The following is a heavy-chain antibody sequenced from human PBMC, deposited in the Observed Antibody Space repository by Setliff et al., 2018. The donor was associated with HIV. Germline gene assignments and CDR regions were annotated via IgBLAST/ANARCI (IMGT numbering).Heavy chain of an antibody. D-gene: IGHD3-10*01. CDR2: INYRGNT. CDR3: ARDRRGYYYGSGSCYMDV. J-gene: IGHJ6*03. CDR1: GGSISTSRYY. V-gene: IGHV4-39*02. Sequence: SETLSLTCTVSGGSISTSRYYWGWIRQPPGKGLEWIGSINYRGNTYYNPSLKSRAAISVDTSKNQSPLKLSSVTAADTAVYYCARDRRGYYYGSGSCYMDVWGTGTTVTVSS.